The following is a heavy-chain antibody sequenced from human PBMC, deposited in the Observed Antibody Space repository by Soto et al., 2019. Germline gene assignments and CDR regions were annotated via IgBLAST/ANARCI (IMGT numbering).Heavy chain of an antibody. CDR2: IYYSGST. CDR1: GGSISSGGYS. Sequence: PSETLSLTCAVSGGSISSGGYSWSWIRQPPGKGLEWIGSIYYSGSTYYNPSLKSRVTISVDTSKNQFSLKLSSVTAADTAVYYCARGPRDGSSSWYLAFDIWGQGTMVTVSS. J-gene: IGHJ3*02. V-gene: IGHV4-30-2*03. CDR3: ARGPRDGSSSWYLAFDI. D-gene: IGHD6-13*01.